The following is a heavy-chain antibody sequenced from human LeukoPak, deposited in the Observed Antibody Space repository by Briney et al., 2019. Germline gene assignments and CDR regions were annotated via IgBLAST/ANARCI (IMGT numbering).Heavy chain of an antibody. CDR1: GFTFSSYG. CDR2: ISSSGRTT. D-gene: IGHD2/OR15-2a*01. J-gene: IGHJ4*02. V-gene: IGHV3-48*04. Sequence: GGSLRLSCAASGFTFSSYGMSWVRQAPGKGLEWVSYISSSGRTTYYADSVKGRFTMSRDNAKNSLNLQMNSLRAEDTAVYYCARFLFPWGFDYWGQGTLVTVSS. CDR3: ARFLFPWGFDY.